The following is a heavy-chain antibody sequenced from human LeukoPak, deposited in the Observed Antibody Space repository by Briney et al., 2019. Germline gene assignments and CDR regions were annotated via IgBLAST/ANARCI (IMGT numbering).Heavy chain of an antibody. CDR2: INHSGST. D-gene: IGHD1-26*01. CDR3: ARDESPVGGTDY. J-gene: IGHJ4*02. V-gene: IGHV4-34*01. Sequence: SETLSLTCAVYGGSFSGYYWSWIRQPPGKGLEWIGEINHSGSTNYKPSLKSRVTISVDTSKNQFSLKLSSVTAADTAVYYCARDESPVGGTDYWGQGTLVTVSS. CDR1: GGSFSGYY.